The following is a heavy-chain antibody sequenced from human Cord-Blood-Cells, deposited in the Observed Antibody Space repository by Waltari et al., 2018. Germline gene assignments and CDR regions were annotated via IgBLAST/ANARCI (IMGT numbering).Heavy chain of an antibody. CDR1: GFTFSSYS. V-gene: IGHV3-48*02. CDR2: ISSSSSTI. CDR3: ARGRKGSTVTDY. Sequence: EVQLVESGGGLVQPGGSLRLSCAASGFTFSSYSMNWVRQAPGKGLEWVSYISSSSSTISYADSVKGRFTISRDNAKNSLYLQMNSLRDEDTAVYYCARGRKGSTVTDYWGQGTLVTVSS. J-gene: IGHJ4*02. D-gene: IGHD4-17*01.